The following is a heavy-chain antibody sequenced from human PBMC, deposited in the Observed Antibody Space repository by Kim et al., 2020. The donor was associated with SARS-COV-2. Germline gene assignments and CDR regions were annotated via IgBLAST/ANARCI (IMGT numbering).Heavy chain of an antibody. V-gene: IGHV3-23*01. CDR2: ISGSGGIT. CDR1: DFTFSGYA. D-gene: IGHD4-17*01. J-gene: IGHJ5*01. Sequence: GGSLRLSCAASDFTFSGYAMSWVRQTQGKGLEWVSVISGSGGITYYADSVKGRFTISRDNSKNTLYLQMNSLRAEDTAEYYCVKGSLSGPTVTPKANWFAYWGQGTLGTVSS. CDR3: VKGSLSGPTVTPKANWFAY.